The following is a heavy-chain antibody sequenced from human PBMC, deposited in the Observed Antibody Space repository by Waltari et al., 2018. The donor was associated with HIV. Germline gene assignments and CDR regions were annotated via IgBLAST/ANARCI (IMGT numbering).Heavy chain of an antibody. CDR3: ARSGHIVVVTAVNWFDP. Sequence: QLQLQESGPGLVKPSETLSLTCTVSGGSISSSSYYWGWIRQPPGKGLEWIGSIYYSGSTYYNPSLKSRVTISVDTSKNQFSLKLSSVTAADTAVYYCARSGHIVVVTAVNWFDPWGQGTLVTVSS. CDR2: IYYSGST. J-gene: IGHJ5*02. V-gene: IGHV4-39*01. CDR1: GGSISSSSYY. D-gene: IGHD2-21*02.